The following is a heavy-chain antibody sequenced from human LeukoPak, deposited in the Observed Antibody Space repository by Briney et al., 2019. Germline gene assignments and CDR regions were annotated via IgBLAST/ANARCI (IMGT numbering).Heavy chain of an antibody. CDR2: ISWNSGSI. J-gene: IGHJ4*02. V-gene: IGHV3-9*03. Sequence: GGSLRLSCAASGFTFDDYAMHWVRQAPGKGLEWVSGISWNSGSIGYADSVKGRFTISRDNAKNSLYLQMNSLRAEDMALYYCAKQGGVAARWDYYFDYWGQGTLVTVSS. CDR3: AKQGGVAARWDYYFDY. D-gene: IGHD3-16*01. CDR1: GFTFDDYA.